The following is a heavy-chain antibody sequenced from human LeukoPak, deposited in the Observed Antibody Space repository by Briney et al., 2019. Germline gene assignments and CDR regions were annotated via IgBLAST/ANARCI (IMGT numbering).Heavy chain of an antibody. CDR1: GYTFTGYY. D-gene: IGHD3-3*01. V-gene: IGHV1-2*06. J-gene: IGHJ4*02. CDR3: ARDHESGPLDY. Sequence: ASVKVSCKASGYTFTGYYMHWVRQAPGQGLEWMGRINPNSGGTNYAQKFQGRATMTRDTSISTAYMELSRLRSDDTAVYYCARDHESGPLDYWGQGTLVTVSS. CDR2: INPNSGGT.